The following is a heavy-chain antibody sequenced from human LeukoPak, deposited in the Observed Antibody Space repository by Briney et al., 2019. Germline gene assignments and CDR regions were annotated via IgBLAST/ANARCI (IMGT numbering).Heavy chain of an antibody. Sequence: GASVKVSFKASGYTFTSYDINWVRQATGQGLEWMGWMNPNSGNTGYAQKFQGRVTMTRNTSISTAYMELSSLRSEDTAVYYCARGRLSDDLEWLLPVPFDPWGQGTLVTVSS. D-gene: IGHD3-3*01. CDR1: GYTFTSYD. V-gene: IGHV1-8*01. J-gene: IGHJ5*02. CDR2: MNPNSGNT. CDR3: ARGRLSDDLEWLLPVPFDP.